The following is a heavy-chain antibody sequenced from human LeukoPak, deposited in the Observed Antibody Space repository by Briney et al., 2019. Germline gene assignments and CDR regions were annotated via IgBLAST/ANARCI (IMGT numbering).Heavy chain of an antibody. Sequence: ASVKVSCKASGYTFTTSTMHWVRQVPEQRLEWMGCINAGNDNTEFSERFQDRVTITRDTSASTVYMELSSLTSEDTAVYYCAKGYNYGSWRVDYWGQGTLVTVSS. D-gene: IGHD3-10*01. CDR2: INAGNDNT. V-gene: IGHV1-3*01. J-gene: IGHJ4*02. CDR1: GYTFTTST. CDR3: AKGYNYGSWRVDY.